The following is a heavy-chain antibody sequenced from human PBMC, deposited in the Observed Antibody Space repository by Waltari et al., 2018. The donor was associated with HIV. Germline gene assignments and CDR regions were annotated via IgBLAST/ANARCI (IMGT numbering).Heavy chain of an antibody. Sequence: QVQLVQSGAEVKKPGASVKVSCKASGYTFTNYYLLWVRQAPGPGLEWRGMINPGGGNTRYAPKFQGRVTMTRDTSTTTVYMELSSLRSEDAAVYYCARGGYYYDSSGYYASFDYWGQGTLVTVSS. J-gene: IGHJ4*02. D-gene: IGHD3-22*01. CDR2: INPGGGNT. CDR1: GYTFTNYY. V-gene: IGHV1-46*01. CDR3: ARGGYYYDSSGYYASFDY.